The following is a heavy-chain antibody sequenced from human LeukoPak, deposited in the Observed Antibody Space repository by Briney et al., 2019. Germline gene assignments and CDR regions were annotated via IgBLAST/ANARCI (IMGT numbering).Heavy chain of an antibody. CDR3: AGPLLPDY. Sequence: GGSLRLSCAASGFTFSSDWMTWVRQAPGKGLEWVASIKQDGSQQFYVDSVKGRFTISRDNAKNSLYLQMYSLRAEDTAVYYCAGPLLPDYWGQGTLVTVSS. J-gene: IGHJ4*02. CDR1: GFTFSSDW. CDR2: IKQDGSQQ. V-gene: IGHV3-7*01.